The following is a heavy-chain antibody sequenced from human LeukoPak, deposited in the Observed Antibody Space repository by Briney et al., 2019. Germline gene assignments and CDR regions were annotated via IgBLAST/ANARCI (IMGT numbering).Heavy chain of an antibody. J-gene: IGHJ4*02. Sequence: GGSLRPSCAASGFTFSSYAMSWVRQAPGKGLDWVSSINGGGGSTYYADSVKGRFTISRDNAKNSLYLQMNSLRAEDTAVFYCARAPRTTAAFDYWGQGTLVTVSS. V-gene: IGHV3-23*01. CDR2: INGGGGST. CDR1: GFTFSSYA. D-gene: IGHD1-7*01. CDR3: ARAPRTTAAFDY.